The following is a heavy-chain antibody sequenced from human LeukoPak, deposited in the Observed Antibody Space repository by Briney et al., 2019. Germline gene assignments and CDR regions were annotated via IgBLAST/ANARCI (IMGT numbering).Heavy chain of an antibody. V-gene: IGHV1-69*13. J-gene: IGHJ4*02. Sequence: GASVKVSCKASGGTFSSYAISWVRQAPGQGLEWMGGIIPIFGTANYAQKFQGRVTITADESTSTAYMELSSLRSEDTAVYYCARDLTCSTSCYAYGYWGQGTLVTVSS. CDR3: ARDLTCSTSCYAYGY. CDR1: GGTFSSYA. CDR2: IIPIFGTA. D-gene: IGHD2-2*01.